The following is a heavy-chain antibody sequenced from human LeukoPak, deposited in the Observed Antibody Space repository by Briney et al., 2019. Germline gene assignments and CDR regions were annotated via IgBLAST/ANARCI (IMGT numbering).Heavy chain of an antibody. V-gene: IGHV3-30-3*01. J-gene: IGHJ4*02. CDR3: ARDHYFDISGYLDY. D-gene: IGHD3-22*01. CDR2: ISYDGTKQ. CDR1: GFTFSINA. Sequence: GRSLRLSCEGSGFTFSINAMDWVRQAPGKGLEWLAVISYDGTKQYFADSVKGRFTISRDNVKNSLYLEMNSLRVEDSAVYYCARDHYFDISGYLDYWGQGTPVTVSS.